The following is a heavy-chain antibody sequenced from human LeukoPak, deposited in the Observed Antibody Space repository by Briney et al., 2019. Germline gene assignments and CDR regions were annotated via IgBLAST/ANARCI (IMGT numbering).Heavy chain of an antibody. CDR1: GYTFTGHY. Sequence: ASVKVSCKASGYTFTGHYMHWVRQAPGQGLEWMGWINPNSGGTNYAQKFQGRVTMTRDTSVSTAYMELSRLRSDDTAVYYCARDRYYGSGSYYNAPIDYRGQGTLVTVSS. V-gene: IGHV1-2*02. CDR2: INPNSGGT. CDR3: ARDRYYGSGSYYNAPIDY. J-gene: IGHJ4*02. D-gene: IGHD3-10*01.